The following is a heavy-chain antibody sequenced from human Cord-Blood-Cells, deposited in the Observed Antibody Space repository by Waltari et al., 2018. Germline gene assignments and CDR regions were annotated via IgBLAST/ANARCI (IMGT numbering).Heavy chain of an antibody. CDR3: ARDGSSSWYYFDY. CDR1: GYTFTSYA. J-gene: IGHJ4*02. V-gene: IGHV1-3*01. Sequence: QVQLVQSGAEVKKPGASVKVSCKASGYTFTSYAMHWVCPAPGQRLEWMGWINAGNGNTKYSQKFQGRVTITRDTSASTAYMELSSLRSEDTAVYYCARDGSSSWYYFDYWGQGTLVTVSS. CDR2: INAGNGNT. D-gene: IGHD6-13*01.